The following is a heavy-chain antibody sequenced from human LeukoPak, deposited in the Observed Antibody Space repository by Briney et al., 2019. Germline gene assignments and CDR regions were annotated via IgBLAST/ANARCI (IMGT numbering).Heavy chain of an antibody. CDR1: GFTFSSYW. D-gene: IGHD4-23*01. J-gene: IGHJ5*02. CDR2: IKQDGSEK. CDR3: ARERWQGYNWFDP. V-gene: IGHV3-7*03. Sequence: PGGSLRLSCAASGFTFSSYWMSWVRQAPGKGLEWVANIKQDGSEKYYVDSVKGRFTISRDNAKNSLYLQMNSLRAEDTAVYCCARERWQGYNWFDPWGQGTLVTVSS.